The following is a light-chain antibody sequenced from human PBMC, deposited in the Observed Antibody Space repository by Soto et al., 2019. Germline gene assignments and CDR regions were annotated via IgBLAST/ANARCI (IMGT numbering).Light chain of an antibody. Sequence: DIQMTQSPSTLSASVGDRVTITRRASQSMNDWLAWYQQKPGKAPKVLIYDASSLQSGVPSRFSGSGSGTEFTLTIDSLQSDDVAIYYCLRYNAFSQTFGQGTKVEI. CDR2: DAS. CDR3: LRYNAFSQT. CDR1: QSMNDW. V-gene: IGKV1-5*01. J-gene: IGKJ1*01.